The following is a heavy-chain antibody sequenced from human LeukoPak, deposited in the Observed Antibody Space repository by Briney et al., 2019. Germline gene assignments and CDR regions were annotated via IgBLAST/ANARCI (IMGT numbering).Heavy chain of an antibody. D-gene: IGHD6-19*01. Sequence: RSETLSLTCTVSGYSISSGYYWGWIRQPPGKGLEWIGSIYHSGSTYYNPSLKSRVTISVDTSKNQFSLKLSSVTAADTAVYYCASVLQWLGYEYFQHWGQGTLVTVSS. CDR3: ASVLQWLGYEYFQH. J-gene: IGHJ1*01. V-gene: IGHV4-38-2*02. CDR1: GYSISSGYY. CDR2: IYHSGST.